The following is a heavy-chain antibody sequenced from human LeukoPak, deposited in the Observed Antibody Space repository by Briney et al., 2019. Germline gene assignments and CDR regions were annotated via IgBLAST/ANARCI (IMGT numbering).Heavy chain of an antibody. Sequence: SVKVSCKASGGTFSSYAISWVRQAPGQGLEWMGGIIPIFGTANYAQKFQGRVTITADKSTSTAYMELSSLRSEDTAVYYCARSIAVAGTQADYWGQGTLVTVSS. CDR1: GGTFSSYA. V-gene: IGHV1-69*06. CDR2: IIPIFGTA. J-gene: IGHJ4*02. D-gene: IGHD6-19*01. CDR3: ARSIAVAGTQADY.